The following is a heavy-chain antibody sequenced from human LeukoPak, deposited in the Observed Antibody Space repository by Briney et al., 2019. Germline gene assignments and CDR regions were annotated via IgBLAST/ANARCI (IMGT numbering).Heavy chain of an antibody. CDR3: ARLGGADIVVVPAASPYYFDY. Sequence: GASLKISCKASGYSFTSYWIGWVRQMPGKGLEWMGIIYPGDSDTSYSPSFQGQVTISADKSISTAYLQWSSLKASDTAMYYCARLGGADIVVVPAASPYYFDYWGQGTLVTVSS. CDR1: GYSFTSYW. V-gene: IGHV5-51*01. J-gene: IGHJ4*02. CDR2: IYPGDSDT. D-gene: IGHD2-2*01.